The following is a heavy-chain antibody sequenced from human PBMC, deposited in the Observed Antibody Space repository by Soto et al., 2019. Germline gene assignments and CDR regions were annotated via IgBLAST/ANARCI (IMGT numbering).Heavy chain of an antibody. D-gene: IGHD2-2*01. CDR2: INAGNGNT. Sequence: ASVKVSCKASGYTFTSYAMHWVRQAPGQRLEWMRWINAGNGNTKYSQKFQGRVTITRDTSASTAYMELSSLRSEDTAVYYCAREAVPAALDYYYYGMDVWGQGTTVTVSS. CDR3: AREAVPAALDYYYYGMDV. J-gene: IGHJ6*02. CDR1: GYTFTSYA. V-gene: IGHV1-3*01.